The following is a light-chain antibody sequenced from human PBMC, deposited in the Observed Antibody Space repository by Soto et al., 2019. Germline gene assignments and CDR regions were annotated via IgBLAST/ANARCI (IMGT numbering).Light chain of an antibody. CDR1: SSDVGGYNY. V-gene: IGLV2-8*01. Sequence: QSVLTQPPSASGSPGQSVTISCTGTSSDVGGYNYVSWYQQHPSKAPKLIISEVSKRPSGVPDRFSGSKSGNTASLTVSGLQAEDEADYYCNSYAGSFNWVFGGGTKLTVL. CDR2: EVS. J-gene: IGLJ2*01. CDR3: NSYAGSFNWV.